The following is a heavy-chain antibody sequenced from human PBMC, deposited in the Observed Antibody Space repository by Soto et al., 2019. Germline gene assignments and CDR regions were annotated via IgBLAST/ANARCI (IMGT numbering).Heavy chain of an antibody. CDR3: ARASDDSWSGHRMFAF. CDR2: IHYTGST. D-gene: IGHD3-3*01. CDR1: GYSIRTSDDN. J-gene: IGHJ4*02. Sequence: SETLSLTCSVSGYSIRTSDDNWSWIRQPPGKGLDWIGYIHYTGSTYHNPSLKSRVTMSIDRSKNQLSLRLKSVAATDTAVYFWARASDDSWSGHRMFAFWGQGTLVTVSS. V-gene: IGHV4-30-4*01.